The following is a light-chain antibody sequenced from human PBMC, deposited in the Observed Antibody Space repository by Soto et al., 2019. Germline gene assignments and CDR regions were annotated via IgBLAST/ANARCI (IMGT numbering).Light chain of an antibody. J-gene: IGLJ2*01. CDR2: DND. CDR1: SSNIGNSY. CDR3: GAWDSRLSVVV. V-gene: IGLV1-51*01. Sequence: QSVLTQPPSVSAAPGQKVTISCSGSSSNIGNSYVSWYQQLPGTAPKLLIYDNDKRPSGIPDRFSASKSGTSATLGITGLQTGDEADYYCGAWDSRLSVVVFGGGTKLTVL.